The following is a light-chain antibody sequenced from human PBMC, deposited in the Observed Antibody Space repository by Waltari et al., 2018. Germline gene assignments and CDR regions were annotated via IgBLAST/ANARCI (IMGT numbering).Light chain of an antibody. Sequence: SYELTQPPSVSVSPGQTASITCSGDKLGDQYIHWYQQKPAQSPVLVIHQDSKRPSGIPERFAGSSSGNTATLTISGTQAIDEADYFCQAWDRSPIFGGGTKLTVL. V-gene: IGLV3-1*01. CDR2: QDS. CDR1: KLGDQY. J-gene: IGLJ2*01. CDR3: QAWDRSPI.